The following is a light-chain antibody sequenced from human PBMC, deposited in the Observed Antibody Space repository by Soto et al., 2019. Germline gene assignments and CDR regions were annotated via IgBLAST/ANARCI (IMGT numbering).Light chain of an antibody. Sequence: DIQMTQSPSFLPASVGDRVTITCRASQSISTYLNWYQQKPGKAPKLLIYAASSLQSGVPSRFSGSGSVTDFTLTISSLQPEDFATYYCQQSYYAPATCGGGTKVDIK. CDR1: QSISTY. V-gene: IGKV1-39*01. J-gene: IGKJ4*01. CDR2: AAS. CDR3: QQSYYAPAT.